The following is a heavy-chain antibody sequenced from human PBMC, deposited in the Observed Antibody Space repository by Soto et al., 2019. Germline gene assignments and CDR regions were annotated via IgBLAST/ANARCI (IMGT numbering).Heavy chain of an antibody. CDR1: GGTFSSYA. Sequence: SVTVSCKASGGTFSSYAISWVRQAPGQGLEWIGGIIPIFGTANYAQKFQGRVTITADESTSTAYMELSSLRSEDTAVYYCARVWLNSDCISTSCYAGDWYFDLWGRGTLVTVPS. V-gene: IGHV1-69*13. CDR3: ARVWLNSDCISTSCYAGDWYFDL. J-gene: IGHJ2*01. CDR2: IIPIFGTA. D-gene: IGHD2-2*01.